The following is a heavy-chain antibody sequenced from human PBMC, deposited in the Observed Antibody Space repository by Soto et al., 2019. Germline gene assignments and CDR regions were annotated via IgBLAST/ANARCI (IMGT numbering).Heavy chain of an antibody. CDR3: AKGAGGSWYTLFDY. D-gene: IGHD6-13*01. Sequence: GGSLRLSCAASGFTFSSYAMSWVRQPPGKGLEWVSAISGSDGSTYYADSVKGRFTISRGNSKYTLYLKMSSLGAEDTAVYYCAKGAGGSWYTLFDYWGQGTLVTVSS. CDR1: GFTFSSYA. CDR2: ISGSDGST. J-gene: IGHJ4*02. V-gene: IGHV3-23*01.